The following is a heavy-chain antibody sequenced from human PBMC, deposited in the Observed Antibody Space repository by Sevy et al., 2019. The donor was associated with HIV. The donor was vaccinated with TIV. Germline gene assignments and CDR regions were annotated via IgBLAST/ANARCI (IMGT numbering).Heavy chain of an antibody. J-gene: IGHJ4*02. CDR3: AKDLSFSYGDTGY. D-gene: IGHD4-17*01. Sequence: GGSLRLSCAASGFTFSGSAMHWVRQAPGKGLEWVSGISGSGGSTYYADSVKGRFTISRDNSKNTLYLQMNSLRAEDTAVYYCAKDLSFSYGDTGYWGQGTLVTVSS. CDR2: ISGSGGST. V-gene: IGHV3-23*01. CDR1: GFTFSGSA.